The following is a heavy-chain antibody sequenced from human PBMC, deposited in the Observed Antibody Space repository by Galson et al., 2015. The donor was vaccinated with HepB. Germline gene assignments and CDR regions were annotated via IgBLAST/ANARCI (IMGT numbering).Heavy chain of an antibody. CDR3: ARGTVGALHYMGDYYYYGMDV. D-gene: IGHD1-26*01. Sequence: SVKVSCKASGGTFSSYAISWVRQAPGQGLEWMGGIIPIFGTANYAQKFQGRVTITADESTSTAYMELSSLRSEDTAVYYCARGTVGALHYMGDYYYYGMDVWGQGTTVTVSS. J-gene: IGHJ6*02. CDR1: GGTFSSYA. CDR2: IIPIFGTA. V-gene: IGHV1-69*13.